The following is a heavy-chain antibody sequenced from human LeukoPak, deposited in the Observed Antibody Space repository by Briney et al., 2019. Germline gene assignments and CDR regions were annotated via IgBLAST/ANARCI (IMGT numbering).Heavy chain of an antibody. Sequence: ASVKVSCKASGYTFTSYYMHWVRQAPGQGLEWMGIINPSGGSTSYAQKFQGRVTMTRDTFTSTAYMELRSLTSEDTAVYYCVRDGEGLAISVNYWFDLWGQRTLVTVSS. CDR1: GYTFTSYY. CDR3: VRDGEGLAISVNYWFDL. V-gene: IGHV1-46*01. J-gene: IGHJ5*02. D-gene: IGHD3-10*01. CDR2: INPSGGST.